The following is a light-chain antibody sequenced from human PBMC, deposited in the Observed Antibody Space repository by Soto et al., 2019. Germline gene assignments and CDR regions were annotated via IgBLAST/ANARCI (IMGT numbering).Light chain of an antibody. CDR3: SSYTSNSTPVV. J-gene: IGLJ2*01. CDR1: SSDVGGYNY. CDR2: DVS. V-gene: IGLV2-14*01. Sequence: QSALTQPASVSGSPGQSITISCTGTSSDVGGYNYVSWYQQHPGKAPKLMIYDVSNRPSGVSNRFSGSKSGNTASLTISGRQAEEEADYYCSSYTSNSTPVVFGGGTKPTV.